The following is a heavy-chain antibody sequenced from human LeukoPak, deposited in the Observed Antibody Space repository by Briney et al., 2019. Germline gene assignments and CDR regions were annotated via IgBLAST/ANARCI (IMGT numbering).Heavy chain of an antibody. Sequence: ASVKVSCKASGYTFTSYGISGVRQAPGQGLEWMGWISAYNGNTNYAQRLQGRVTMTTDTSTSTAYMELRSLRSDDTAVYYCVRHSGSYWAVWYFDLWGRGTLVTVSS. CDR2: ISAYNGNT. CDR3: VRHSGSYWAVWYFDL. J-gene: IGHJ2*01. V-gene: IGHV1-18*01. CDR1: GYTFTSYG. D-gene: IGHD1-26*01.